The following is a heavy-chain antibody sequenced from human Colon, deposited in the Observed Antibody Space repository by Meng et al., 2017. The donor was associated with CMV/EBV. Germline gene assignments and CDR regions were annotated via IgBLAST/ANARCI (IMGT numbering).Heavy chain of an antibody. D-gene: IGHD1-26*01. CDR2: ISAYTGDT. V-gene: IGHV1-18*01. Sequence: QVHLVQYGAESNKPAASVKASCKSSVYTFTNYGISCVRQAPGQGLEWMGWISAYTGDTYYAQKFQGRVTMTTDTSTSTAYMELRSLRSDDTAVYYCVRESQSGSYIYLQHWGQGTLVTVSS. CDR3: VRESQSGSYIYLQH. CDR1: VYTFTNYG. J-gene: IGHJ1*01.